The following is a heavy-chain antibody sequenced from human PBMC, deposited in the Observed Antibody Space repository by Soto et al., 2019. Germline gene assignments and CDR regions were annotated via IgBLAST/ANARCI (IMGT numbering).Heavy chain of an antibody. D-gene: IGHD4-4*01. Sequence: QVQLVESGGGVVQHGRSLRLSCAASGFTFSTYGMHWVRQAPGKGLEWVAFISYDGSNKYYADSVKGRFTISRDNSKNTLYLQMNSLRAEDTAVYYCAKDYTDYTYSFDYWGQGTLVTVSS. V-gene: IGHV3-30*18. CDR1: GFTFSTYG. CDR2: ISYDGSNK. J-gene: IGHJ4*02. CDR3: AKDYTDYTYSFDY.